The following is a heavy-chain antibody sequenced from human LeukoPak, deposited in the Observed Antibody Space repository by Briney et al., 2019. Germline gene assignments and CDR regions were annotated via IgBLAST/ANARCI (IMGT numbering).Heavy chain of an antibody. CDR1: GFTVSSNY. CDR3: ARETGVITTWT. D-gene: IGHD3-22*01. Sequence: GGSLRLSCAASGFTVSSNYMSWVRQAPGKGLEWVSVIYSGGSTYYADSVKGRFTISRDNSKNTLYLQVNSLRAEDTAVYYCARETGVITTWTWGQGTLVTVSS. CDR2: IYSGGST. J-gene: IGHJ4*02. V-gene: IGHV3-53*01.